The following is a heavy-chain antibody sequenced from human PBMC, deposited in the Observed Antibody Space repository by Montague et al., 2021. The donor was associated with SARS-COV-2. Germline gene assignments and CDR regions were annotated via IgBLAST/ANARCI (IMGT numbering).Heavy chain of an antibody. CDR3: ARVPDSGTHWSGDY. J-gene: IGHJ4*02. CDR1: GGSISSTSYY. Sequence: SETLSLTCTVSGGSISSTSYYWGWVRQPPGKGLEWIGCIYHSGSAYYNPSLKSRVTISIDTSKNQFSLKLSSVTAADTAVYYCARVPDSGTHWSGDYWGQGTLVTVSS. CDR2: IYHSGSA. V-gene: IGHV4-39*07. D-gene: IGHD1-26*01.